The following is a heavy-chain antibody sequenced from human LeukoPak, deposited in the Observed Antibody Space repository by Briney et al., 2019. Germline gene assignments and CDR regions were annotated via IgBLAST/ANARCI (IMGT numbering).Heavy chain of an antibody. CDR1: GGSISSGDYY. CDR2: IYSAGST. V-gene: IGHV4-30-4*01. Sequence: SQTLSLTCTVSGGSISSGDYYWSWIRQPPGKGLEWIGCIYSAGSTYYSPSLKSRLTISIDTSKNQFSLELRSVTSADAAVYYCARGRSAYFQHWGQGTLVTVSS. J-gene: IGHJ1*01. CDR3: ARGRSAYFQH.